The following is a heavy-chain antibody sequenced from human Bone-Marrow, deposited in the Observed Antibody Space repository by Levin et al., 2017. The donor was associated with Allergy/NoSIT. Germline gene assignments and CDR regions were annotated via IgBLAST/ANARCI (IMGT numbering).Heavy chain of an antibody. J-gene: IGHJ5*02. D-gene: IGHD3-10*01. V-gene: IGHV4-31*03. Sequence: SETLSLTCTVSGGSISSGGYYWSWIRQHPGKGLEWIGYIYYSGSTYYNPSLKSRVTISVDTSKNQFSLKLSSVTAADTAVYYCARDSPNNYYGSGRYYNWFDPWGQGTLVTVSS. CDR1: GGSISSGGYY. CDR3: ARDSPNNYYGSGRYYNWFDP. CDR2: IYYSGST.